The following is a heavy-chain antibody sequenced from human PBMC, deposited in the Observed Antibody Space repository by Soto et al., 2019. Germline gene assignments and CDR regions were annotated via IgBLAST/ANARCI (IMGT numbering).Heavy chain of an antibody. CDR2: IIPILGIA. CDR1: GGTFSSYT. D-gene: IGHD1-26*01. V-gene: IGHV1-69*02. Sequence: QVQLVQSGAEVKKPGSSVKVSCKASGGTFSSYTISWVRQAPGQGLEWMGRIIPILGIANYAQKFQGRVTITADKSTSTAYMELSSLRSEDTAVYYCARVGRIALNWFDPWGQGTLVTVSS. J-gene: IGHJ5*02. CDR3: ARVGRIALNWFDP.